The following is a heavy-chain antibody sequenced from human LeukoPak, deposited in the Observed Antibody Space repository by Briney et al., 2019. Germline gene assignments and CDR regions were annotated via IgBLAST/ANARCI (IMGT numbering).Heavy chain of an antibody. CDR2: IIPIFGTA. V-gene: IGHV1-69*05. J-gene: IGHJ3*02. CDR1: GGTFSSYA. D-gene: IGHD3/OR15-3a*01. CDR3: ARDQSLDLFHPHDAFDI. Sequence: SVNVSCKASGGTFSSYAISWVRQAPGQGLEWMGGIIPIFGTANYAQKFQGRVTITTDESTSTAYMELSSLRSEDTAVYYCARDQSLDLFHPHDAFDIWGQGTMVTVSS.